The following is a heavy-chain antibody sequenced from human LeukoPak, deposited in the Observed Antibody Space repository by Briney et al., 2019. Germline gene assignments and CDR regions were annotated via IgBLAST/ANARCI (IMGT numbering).Heavy chain of an antibody. CDR2: ISGSYGTT. D-gene: IGHD2-2*01. Sequence: TRGSPRLSCAASGFTFSSYAMSWLCQAPGKGLEWVSSISGSYGTTYYADSVKGRFTISRDNSKNTLYLQMNSLRAEDTALYYCAKGNIAEQPAAPYFWGHGTLVAVSS. V-gene: IGHV3-23*01. CDR1: GFTFSSYA. CDR3: AKGNIAEQPAAPYF. J-gene: IGHJ4*01.